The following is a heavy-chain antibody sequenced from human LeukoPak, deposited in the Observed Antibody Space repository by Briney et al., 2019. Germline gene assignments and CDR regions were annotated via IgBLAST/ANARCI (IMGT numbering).Heavy chain of an antibody. V-gene: IGHV4-39*01. CDR1: GGSISSSSYY. J-gene: IGHJ4*02. D-gene: IGHD4-17*01. CDR3: ARQVGDHGDYGGFDY. CDR2: IYYSGST. Sequence: SETLSLTCTVSGGSISSSSYYWGWIRQPPGKGLEWIVSIYYSGSTYYNPSLKRRVTISVDTSKNQFSLKLSSVTAADTAVYYCARQVGDHGDYGGFDYWGQGTLVTVSS.